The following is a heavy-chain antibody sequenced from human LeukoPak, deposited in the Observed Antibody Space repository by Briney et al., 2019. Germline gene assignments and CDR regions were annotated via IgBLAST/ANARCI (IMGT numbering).Heavy chain of an antibody. J-gene: IGHJ5*01. CDR2: ISSSSSYI. CDR1: GFTFSSYS. V-gene: IGHV3-21*01. D-gene: IGHD6-13*01. CDR3: ARLGYSSSWLES. Sequence: GGSLRLSCAASGFTFSSYSMNWVRQAPGKGLEWVSSISSSSSYIYYADSVKGRCTISRDNAKNSLYLQMNRLRAEDTAVYYCARLGYSSSWLESWGQGTLVTVSS.